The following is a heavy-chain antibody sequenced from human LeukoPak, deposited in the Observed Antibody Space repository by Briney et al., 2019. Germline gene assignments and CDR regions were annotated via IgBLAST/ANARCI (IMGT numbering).Heavy chain of an antibody. V-gene: IGHV1-2*02. Sequence: ASVKVSCKASGYTFTGYYMHWVRQAPGQGLEWMGWINPNSGGTNYAQKFQGRVTMTRDTSISTAYMELSRLRFADTAVYYCARSPHILTGENFDYWGQGILVTVSS. D-gene: IGHD3-9*01. CDR1: GYTFTGYY. CDR3: ARSPHILTGENFDY. CDR2: INPNSGGT. J-gene: IGHJ4*02.